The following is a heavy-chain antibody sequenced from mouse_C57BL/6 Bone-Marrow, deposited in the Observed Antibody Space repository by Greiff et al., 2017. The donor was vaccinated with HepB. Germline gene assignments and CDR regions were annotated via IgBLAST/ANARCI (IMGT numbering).Heavy chain of an antibody. V-gene: IGHV5-9-1*02. D-gene: IGHD1-1*01. CDR2: ISSGGDYI. CDR3: TRDGLLRSLYWYLDV. CDR1: GFTFSSYA. Sequence: EVKLVESGEGLVKPGGSLKLSCAASGFTFSSYAMSWVRQTPEKRLEWVAYISSGGDYIYYADTVKGRFTISRDNARNTLYLQMSSLKSEDTAMYYCTRDGLLRSLYWYLDVWGTGTTVTVSS. J-gene: IGHJ1*03.